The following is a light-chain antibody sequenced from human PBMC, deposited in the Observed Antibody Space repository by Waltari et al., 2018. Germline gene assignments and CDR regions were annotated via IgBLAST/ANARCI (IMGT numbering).Light chain of an antibody. CDR1: QSISNS. CDR3: QESYSTPFFT. V-gene: IGKV1-39*01. J-gene: IGKJ3*01. CDR2: AAS. Sequence: DIQMTQSPSSLSASVGDRVTITCRASQSISNSLNWYQYKPGEAPKLLIYAASSLQSGVPSRFSGSGSGTHFSLSISSLQPEDFATYFCQESYSTPFFTFGPGTKVDMK.